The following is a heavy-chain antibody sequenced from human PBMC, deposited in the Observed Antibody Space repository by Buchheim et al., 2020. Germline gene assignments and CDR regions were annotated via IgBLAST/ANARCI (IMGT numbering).Heavy chain of an antibody. J-gene: IGHJ5*02. V-gene: IGHV3-74*01. CDR1: GFTFSSYA. D-gene: IGHD3-3*01. Sequence: EVQLLESGGGLVQPGGSLRLSCAASGFTFSSYAMSWVRQAPGKGLVWVSRINSDGSSTSYADSVKGRFTISRDNAKNTLYLQMNSLRAEDTAVYYCARDRSYAIFGVVISNWFDPRGQGTL. CDR3: ARDRSYAIFGVVISNWFDP. CDR2: INSDGSST.